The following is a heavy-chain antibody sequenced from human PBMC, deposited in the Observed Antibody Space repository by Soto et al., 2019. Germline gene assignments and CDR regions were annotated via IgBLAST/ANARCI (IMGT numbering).Heavy chain of an antibody. V-gene: IGHV1-69*14. D-gene: IGHD1-7*01. CDR3: ARDTDRLQLGGNYCCILDV. CDR1: GGTFSSSA. Sequence: QVQLVQSGAEMKEPGSSVKVSCKTSGGTFSSSAISWLRQAPGQGLEWMGGIIPLFRTPDYAQKFQGRVTNAADKSTSTDYMGLSSPRSEDTAVYYFARDTDRLQLGGNYCCILDVWGQGTTIPVSS. J-gene: IGHJ6*02. CDR2: IIPLFRTP.